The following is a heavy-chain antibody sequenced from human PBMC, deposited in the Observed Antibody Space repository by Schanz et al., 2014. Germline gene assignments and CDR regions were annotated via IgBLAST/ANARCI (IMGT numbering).Heavy chain of an antibody. CDR2: VSHDGFTK. CDR3: ATDYSGGGCHI. Sequence: QVQLEESGGGVVQPGGSLRLSCVASGFSFSGFAVHWVRQAPGKGLEWVSIVSHDGFTKHYADSVRDRFILSRDNSKNTVYLQMNSLRAEDTTLYFCATDYSGGGCHIWGQGTMVTVSS. V-gene: IGHV3-30*04. J-gene: IGHJ3*02. CDR1: GFSFSGFA. D-gene: IGHD6-19*01.